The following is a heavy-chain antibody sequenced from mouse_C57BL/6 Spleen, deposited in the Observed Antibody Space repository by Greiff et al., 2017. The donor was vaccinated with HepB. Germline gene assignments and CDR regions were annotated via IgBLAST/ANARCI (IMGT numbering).Heavy chain of an antibody. CDR3: ERGDTTEGLYNYDMDY. J-gene: IGHJ4*01. V-gene: IGHV1-7*01. D-gene: IGHD1-3*01. CDR2: INPSSGYT. Sequence: LVESGAELAKPGASVKLSCKASGYTFTSYWMHWVKQRPGQGLEWIGYINPSSGYTKYNQKFKDKATLTADKSSSTAYMQLSSLTYEDSAVYYCERGDTTEGLYNYDMDYWGQGTTVTVSS. CDR1: GYTFTSYW.